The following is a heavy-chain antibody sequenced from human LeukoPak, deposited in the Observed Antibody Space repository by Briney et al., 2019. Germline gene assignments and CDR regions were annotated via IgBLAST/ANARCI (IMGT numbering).Heavy chain of an antibody. V-gene: IGHV4-31*03. J-gene: IGHJ4*02. CDR2: IYYSGST. CDR1: GGSIGSGGYY. Sequence: SETLSLTCTVSGGSIGSGGYYWSWIRQHPGTGLEWIGYIYYSGSTYYNPSLKSRVTISVDTSKNQFSLKLSSVTAADAAVYYCAAAMATTRGFDYWGQGTLVSVSS. D-gene: IGHD5-24*01. CDR3: AAAMATTRGFDY.